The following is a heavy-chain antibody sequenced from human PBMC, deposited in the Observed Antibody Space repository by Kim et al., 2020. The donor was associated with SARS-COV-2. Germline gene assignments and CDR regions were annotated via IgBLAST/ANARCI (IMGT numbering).Heavy chain of an antibody. D-gene: IGHD6-19*01. J-gene: IGHJ5*01. Sequence: SETLSLTCTVSGGSITSYSYYWGWIHQPPGKGLEWIGSIYYSGSAYSNPSLNSRVTISVDTSKNQFSLKLTSVTAADTAVYYCARNAGGKQWLVLGVRGVDSGGQGTLVTVPS. CDR2: IYYSGSA. CDR1: GGSITSYSYY. CDR3: ARNAGGKQWLVLGVRGVDS. V-gene: IGHV4-39*01.